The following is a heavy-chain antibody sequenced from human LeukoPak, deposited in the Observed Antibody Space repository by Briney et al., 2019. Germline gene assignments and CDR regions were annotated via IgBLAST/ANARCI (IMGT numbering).Heavy chain of an antibody. J-gene: IGHJ4*02. CDR2: INHSGST. V-gene: IGHV4-34*01. Sequence: SETLFLTCAVYGVSFSGYYWSWIRQPPGKGLEWIGEINHSGSTNYNPSLKSRVTISVDTSKNQFSLKLSSVTAADTAVYYCTGRYYDRPPDYWGQGTLVTVSS. D-gene: IGHD3-22*01. CDR1: GVSFSGYY. CDR3: TGRYYDRPPDY.